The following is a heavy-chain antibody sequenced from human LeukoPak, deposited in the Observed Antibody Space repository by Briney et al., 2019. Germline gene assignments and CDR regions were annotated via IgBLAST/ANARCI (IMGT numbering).Heavy chain of an antibody. CDR3: ARGGTLIRGFAY. Sequence: KTSETLSLTCTVSGGSTSSGDYYWNSTSQHPEKSLEWIGYIFCGGNTYYNPSRTSRVTISVDTSKTQFSLKLSSVTAADTAVYYCARGGTLIRGFAYWGEGTLVTVSS. V-gene: IGHV4-31*03. CDR2: IFCGGNT. D-gene: IGHD3-10*01. CDR1: GGSTSSGDYY. J-gene: IGHJ4*02.